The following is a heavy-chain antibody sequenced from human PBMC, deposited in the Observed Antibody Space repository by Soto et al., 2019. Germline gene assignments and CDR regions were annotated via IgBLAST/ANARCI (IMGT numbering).Heavy chain of an antibody. CDR1: GFTFSSYG. V-gene: IGHV3-33*01. CDR3: ARGTYYDFWSGYYSDY. CDR2: IWYDGSNK. D-gene: IGHD3-3*01. J-gene: IGHJ4*02. Sequence: QVQLVESGGGVVQPGRSLRLSCAASGFTFSSYGMHWVRQAPGKGLEWVAVIWYDGSNKYYADSVKGRFTIPRDNSKNTLYLQMNSLRAEDTAVYYCARGTYYDFWSGYYSDYWGQGTLVTVSS.